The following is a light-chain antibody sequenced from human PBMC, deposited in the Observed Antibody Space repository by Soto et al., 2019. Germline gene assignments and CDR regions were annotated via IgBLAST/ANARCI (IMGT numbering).Light chain of an antibody. CDR3: QQYNNWPGT. Sequence: EIVMTQSPATLSVSPGERATLSCRASQSVSSNLAWYQQKPGQAPRLLIYGASTRATGIPARFSVSGSGTEFKLTISSLQSEDFAVYYCQQYNNWPGTFGQGTKVEIK. J-gene: IGKJ1*01. V-gene: IGKV3-15*01. CDR1: QSVSSN. CDR2: GAS.